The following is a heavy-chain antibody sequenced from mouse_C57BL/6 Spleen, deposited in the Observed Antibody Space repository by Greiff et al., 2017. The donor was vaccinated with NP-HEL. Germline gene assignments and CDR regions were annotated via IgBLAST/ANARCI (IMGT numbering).Heavy chain of an antibody. Sequence: VQLQQPGAELVKPGASVKVSCKASGYTFTSYWMHWVKQRPGQGLEWIGRIHPSDSDTNYNQKFKGKATLTVDKSSSTAYMQLSSLTSEDSAVYYCAMQLGRMAGYFDYWGQGTTLTVSS. CDR3: AMQLGRMAGYFDY. J-gene: IGHJ2*01. CDR2: IHPSDSDT. V-gene: IGHV1-74*01. CDR1: GYTFTSYW. D-gene: IGHD4-1*02.